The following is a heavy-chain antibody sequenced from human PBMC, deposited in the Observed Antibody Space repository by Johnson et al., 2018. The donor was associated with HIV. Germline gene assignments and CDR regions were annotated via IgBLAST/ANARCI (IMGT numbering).Heavy chain of an antibody. Sequence: QVQLVESGGGVVQPGRSLRLSCAASGFTFSSYAMHWVRQAPGKGLEWVAVISSDGSNKYYADSVKGRFTIYRDHSKNTLYLQMNSLRAEDTAVYYCARDGTFGYGDYVGRAFDIWGQGTMVTVSS. CDR1: GFTFSSYA. V-gene: IGHV3-30*04. CDR3: ARDGTFGYGDYVGRAFDI. J-gene: IGHJ3*02. CDR2: ISSDGSNK. D-gene: IGHD4-17*01.